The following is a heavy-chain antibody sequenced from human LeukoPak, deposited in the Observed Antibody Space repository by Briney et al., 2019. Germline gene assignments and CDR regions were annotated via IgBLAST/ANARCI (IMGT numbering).Heavy chain of an antibody. V-gene: IGHV3-7*01. CDR2: IKQDGSEQ. D-gene: IGHD3-9*01. CDR1: GFSLSTYW. J-gene: IGHJ4*02. CDR3: ANGPHYNILTGFYKVRSHLDY. Sequence: GGSLRLSCAASGFSLSTYWMSWVRQAPGKGLEWVANIKQDGSEQYYADSVKGRFTISRDNSKNTLYLQMNSLRAGDTAMYYCANGPHYNILTGFYKVRSHLDYWGQGTLVTVSS.